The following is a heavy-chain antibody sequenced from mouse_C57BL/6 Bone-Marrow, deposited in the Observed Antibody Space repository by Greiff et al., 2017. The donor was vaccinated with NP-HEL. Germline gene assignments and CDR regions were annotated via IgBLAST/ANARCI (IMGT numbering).Heavy chain of an antibody. CDR3: TRYYYGSSLGYFYD. CDR2: ISSGGGYT. V-gene: IGHV5-9-1*02. Sequence: EVNVVESGEGLVKPGGSLKLSCAASGFTFSSYAMSWVRQSPEQRLEWVAYISSGGGYTYYADTVKGRFTIARDNARNTLYLQMSSLKSEDTAMYYCTRYYYGSSLGYFYDWGQGTTLTVSS. J-gene: IGHJ2*01. D-gene: IGHD1-1*01. CDR1: GFTFSSYA.